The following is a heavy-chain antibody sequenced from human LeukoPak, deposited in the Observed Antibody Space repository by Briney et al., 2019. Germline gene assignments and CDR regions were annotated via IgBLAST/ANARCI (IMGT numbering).Heavy chain of an antibody. Sequence: PSETLSLTCGVYGESFSGYYWSWIRQPPGKGLEWIGEINHSGSSHYIPSLKSRVTMSVDTSKNQFSPKLTSVTAADTAVYFCARSFQGSGYYPFYYLDVWGKGTTVTVSS. V-gene: IGHV4-34*01. J-gene: IGHJ6*03. D-gene: IGHD3-22*01. CDR2: INHSGSS. CDR3: ARSFQGSGYYPFYYLDV. CDR1: GESFSGYY.